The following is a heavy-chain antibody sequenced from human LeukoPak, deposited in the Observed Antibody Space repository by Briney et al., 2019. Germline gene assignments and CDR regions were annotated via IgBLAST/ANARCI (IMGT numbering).Heavy chain of an antibody. CDR3: ARVKPAGFDY. V-gene: IGHV4-39*01. CDR1: GGSISSYY. CDR2: MYYSGST. Sequence: SETLSLTCTVSGGSISSYYWGWIRQPPGKGLEWIGSMYYSGSTYYNPSLKSRVTISVDTSKNQFSLKLSSVTAADTAVYYCARVKPAGFDYWGQGTLVTVSS. J-gene: IGHJ4*02. D-gene: IGHD2-2*01.